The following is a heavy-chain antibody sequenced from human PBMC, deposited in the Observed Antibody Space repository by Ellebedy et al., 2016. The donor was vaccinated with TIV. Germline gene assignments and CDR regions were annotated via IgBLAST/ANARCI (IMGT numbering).Heavy chain of an antibody. D-gene: IGHD6-19*01. CDR3: AKIRNSALSNSSWFEGSLDC. CDR1: GFSFEDYA. V-gene: IGHV3-9*01. Sequence: SLKISXAASGFSFEDYAMHWVRQAPGRGLEWVSVISWNSGSIGYADSVKGRFTIFRDNAKNSLYLQMNSLRAEDTALYYCAKIRNSALSNSSWFEGSLDCWGQGTLVTVSS. CDR2: ISWNSGSI. J-gene: IGHJ4*02.